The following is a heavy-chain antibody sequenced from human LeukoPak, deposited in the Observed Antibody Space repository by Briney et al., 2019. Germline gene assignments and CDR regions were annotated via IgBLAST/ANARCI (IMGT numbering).Heavy chain of an antibody. V-gene: IGHV1-69*10. CDR1: GGTFSSYA. CDR2: IIPILNIP. J-gene: IGHJ4*02. Sequence: ASVKVSCKASGGTFSSYAISWVRQAPGQGLEWMGGIIPILNIPNFAQKFEGRVTITADKSTTTVYMELRSLRSEDTAMYFCARDQPRAKFLDYWGQGSLVTVSS. CDR3: ARDQPRAKFLDY.